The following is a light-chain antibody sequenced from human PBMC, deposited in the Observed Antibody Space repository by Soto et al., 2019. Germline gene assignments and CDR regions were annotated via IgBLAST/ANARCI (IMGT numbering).Light chain of an antibody. CDR1: ESISTN. CDR2: GAS. V-gene: IGKV3-15*01. J-gene: IGKJ1*01. Sequence: TQSPATLSVSPGERVTFSCRASESISTNLAWYQQKPGQAPRLLIYGASTRDTHIPDRFSGAGSETEFTLSVSSLQSEDFAIYYCQHYGHALWAFGQGTKVEIK. CDR3: QHYGHALWA.